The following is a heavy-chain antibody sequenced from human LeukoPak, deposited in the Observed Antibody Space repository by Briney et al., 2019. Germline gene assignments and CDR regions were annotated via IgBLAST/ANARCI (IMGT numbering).Heavy chain of an antibody. CDR1: GFTFCNYA. Sequence: GASLRLSCAAYGFTFCNYAMSWVRQAPGKGLKWVSAITGSGGNTYYADSVKGRFTISRDNSKNTLYLQMNSLRDEDTAVYYCARWGDFDVLTGYYVPDFWGQGTLVTDSS. CDR2: ITGSGGNT. D-gene: IGHD3-9*01. V-gene: IGHV3-23*01. J-gene: IGHJ4*02. CDR3: ARWGDFDVLTGYYVPDF.